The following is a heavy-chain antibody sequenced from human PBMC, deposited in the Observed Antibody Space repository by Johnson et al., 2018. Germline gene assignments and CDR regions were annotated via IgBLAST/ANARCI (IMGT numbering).Heavy chain of an antibody. Sequence: EVQLVETGGGLEQXGESLRLSCAASGFTFSNYAMSWVRQAPGKGLEWVSGISSSGYSTYYADSVKVRFTIPRDSSKNTLYLQMNSLRAEETAVYYCAKDGNYDFQTPYYYYMDVWGKGTTVTVSS. V-gene: IGHV3-23*04. CDR2: ISSSGYST. CDR1: GFTFSNYA. J-gene: IGHJ6*03. D-gene: IGHD3-3*01. CDR3: AKDGNYDFQTPYYYYMDV.